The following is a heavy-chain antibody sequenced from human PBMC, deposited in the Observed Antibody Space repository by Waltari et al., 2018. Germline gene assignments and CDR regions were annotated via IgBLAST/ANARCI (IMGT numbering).Heavy chain of an antibody. CDR2: IGANGDYI. Sequence: EVQLLESGGGLFTPGGSLSLPCAASGFTSISYPMTWVRQAPGKGLEWVSSIGANGDYIYYADSVKGRFTTSRDNARNSLYLQMTSLRAEDTAVYFCASHFEDYYYYMDVWGKGTTVTVSS. CDR1: GFTSISYP. CDR3: ASHFEDYYYYMDV. J-gene: IGHJ6*03. V-gene: IGHV3-21*01.